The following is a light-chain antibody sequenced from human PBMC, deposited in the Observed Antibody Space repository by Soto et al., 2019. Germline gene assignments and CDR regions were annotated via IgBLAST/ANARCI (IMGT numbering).Light chain of an antibody. CDR2: GAS. Sequence: DIQMTQSPSSLSASVGDRVTITCRASQTIYDYVTWFQQRPGKAPKVLIYGASTLQSGVPSRFSGSGSGTEFTLTISNFQPEDFATYYCQQNFSPLLNCGGGTKVDIK. V-gene: IGKV1-39*01. CDR3: QQNFSPLLN. J-gene: IGKJ4*01. CDR1: QTIYDY.